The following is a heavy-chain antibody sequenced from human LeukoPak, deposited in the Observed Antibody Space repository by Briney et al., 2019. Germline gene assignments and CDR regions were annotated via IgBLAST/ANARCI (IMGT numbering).Heavy chain of an antibody. Sequence: GGSLRLSCAASGFTFSSYAMSWVRQAPGKGLEWVSAISGSGGSTYYADSVKGRFTISRDNSKNTLYLQMNSLRAEDTAVYYCAKGPDYDFWSGYSYYGMDVWGQGTTVTVSS. CDR3: AKGPDYDFWSGYSYYGMDV. J-gene: IGHJ6*02. CDR2: ISGSGGST. V-gene: IGHV3-23*01. CDR1: GFTFSSYA. D-gene: IGHD3-3*01.